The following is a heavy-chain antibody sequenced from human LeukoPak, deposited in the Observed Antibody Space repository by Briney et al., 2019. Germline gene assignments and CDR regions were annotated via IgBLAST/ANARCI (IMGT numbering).Heavy chain of an antibody. CDR3: VRRGGADY. CDR1: GFTISSYW. J-gene: IGHJ4*02. CDR2: INSDGSST. D-gene: IGHD3-10*01. V-gene: IGHV3-74*01. Sequence: GGSLRLSCVASGFTISSYWMHWVRQVPGKGLVWVSRINSDGSSTIYADSAKGRFTISRDNAKNTLYLQMNSLRAEDTAVYYCVRRGGADYWGQGTLVTVSS.